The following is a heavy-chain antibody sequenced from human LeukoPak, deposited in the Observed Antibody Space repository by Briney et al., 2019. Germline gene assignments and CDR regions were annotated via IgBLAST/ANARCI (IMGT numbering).Heavy chain of an antibody. V-gene: IGHV1-46*01. Sequence: GASVKVSCTASGYTFTSYYMHWVRQAPGQGLEWMGIINPSGGSTSYAQKFQGRVTMTRDTSTSTVYMELSSLRSEDTAVYYCARDLVVGATSDFIDYWGQGTLVTVSS. CDR1: GYTFTSYY. D-gene: IGHD1-26*01. CDR2: INPSGGST. CDR3: ARDLVVGATSDFIDY. J-gene: IGHJ4*02.